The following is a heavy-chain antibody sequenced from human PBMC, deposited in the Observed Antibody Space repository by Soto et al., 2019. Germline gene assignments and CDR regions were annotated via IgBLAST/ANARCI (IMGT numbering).Heavy chain of an antibody. V-gene: IGHV4-59*01. Sequence: QVQLQESGPGLVKPSETLSLTCTVSGGSISSYYWRWIRQPPGKGLEWIGYIYYSGSTNYNPSLKSRVNISVDTSKNQSSLKLSSVTAADTDVYYCARGWGGYFQHWGQGTLVTVSS. CDR1: GGSISSYY. D-gene: IGHD7-27*01. J-gene: IGHJ1*01. CDR3: ARGWGGYFQH. CDR2: IYYSGST.